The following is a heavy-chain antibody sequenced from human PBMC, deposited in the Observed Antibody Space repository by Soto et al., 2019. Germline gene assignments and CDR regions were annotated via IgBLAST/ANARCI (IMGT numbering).Heavy chain of an antibody. CDR1: GGSISSSSYY. Sequence: SETLSLTCTVSGGSISSSSYYWGWIRQPPGKGLEWIGSIYYSGSTYYNPSLKSRVTISVDTSKNQFSLKLSSVTASDTAVYYCARSYYDSTGFAVDPWGQGTLVTVSS. D-gene: IGHD3-22*01. CDR3: ARSYYDSTGFAVDP. J-gene: IGHJ5*02. V-gene: IGHV4-39*07. CDR2: IYYSGST.